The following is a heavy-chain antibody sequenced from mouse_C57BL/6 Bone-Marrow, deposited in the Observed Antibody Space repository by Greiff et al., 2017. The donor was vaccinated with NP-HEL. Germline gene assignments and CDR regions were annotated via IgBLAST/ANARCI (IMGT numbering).Heavy chain of an antibody. V-gene: IGHV1-20*01. CDR1: GYSFTGYF. D-gene: IGHD2-3*01. CDR2: INPYNGDT. Sequence: EVKLVESGPELVKPGDSVKISCKASGYSFTGYFMNWVMQSHGKSLEWIGRINPYNGDTFYNQKFKGKATLTVDKSSSTAHMELRSLTSEDSAVYYCARSGLLDYWGQGTTLTVSS. J-gene: IGHJ2*01. CDR3: ARSGLLDY.